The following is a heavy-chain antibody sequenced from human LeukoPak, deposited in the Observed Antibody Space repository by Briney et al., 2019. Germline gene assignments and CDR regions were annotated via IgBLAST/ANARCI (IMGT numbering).Heavy chain of an antibody. D-gene: IGHD3-10*01. V-gene: IGHV4-31*01. CDR3: ARDRGSGSRSFDY. Sequence: SETLSLTCTLSGGSISSGGYYWSWIRQHPGKGLEWIVYIYYSGSTYYNPSLKSQVTISVDTSKNQFSLKLSSVTAADTAVYYCARDRGSGSRSFDYWGQGTLVTVSS. J-gene: IGHJ4*02. CDR1: GGSISSGGYY. CDR2: IYYSGST.